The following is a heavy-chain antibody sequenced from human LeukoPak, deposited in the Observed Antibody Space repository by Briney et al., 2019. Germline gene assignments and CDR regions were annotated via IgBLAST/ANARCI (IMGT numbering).Heavy chain of an antibody. Sequence: SETLSLTCTVSGGSISSYYWSWIRQPAGKGLEWIGRIYTSGSTNYNPSLKSRVTISVDTSKKQFFLKLTSMTAADTAVYYCARRRRADYNYVWGSYQSWFDPWGQGNMVTVSS. CDR1: GGSISSYY. J-gene: IGHJ5*02. CDR2: IYTSGST. V-gene: IGHV4-4*07. CDR3: ARRRRADYNYVWGSYQSWFDP. D-gene: IGHD3-16*01.